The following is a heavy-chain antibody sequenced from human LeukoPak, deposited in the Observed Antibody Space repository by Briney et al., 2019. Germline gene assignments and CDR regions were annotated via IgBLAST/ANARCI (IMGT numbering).Heavy chain of an antibody. CDR1: GFTFSSHG. J-gene: IGHJ3*02. CDR2: IANDGRDK. Sequence: GRSLRLSCAASGFTFSSHGMHWVRQAPGKGLEWVAVIANDGRDKKYADSVKGRFTISRDNAKNTLYLQMNSPRAEDTAVYYCSRDTADDAFDIWGQGTMVTVSS. V-gene: IGHV3-30*03. CDR3: SRDTADDAFDI.